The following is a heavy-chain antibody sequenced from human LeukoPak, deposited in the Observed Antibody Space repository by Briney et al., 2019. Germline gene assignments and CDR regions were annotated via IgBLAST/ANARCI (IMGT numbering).Heavy chain of an antibody. D-gene: IGHD3-10*01. J-gene: IGHJ5*02. CDR3: ARDVGYYYGSGTGFDP. Sequence: SETLSLTCTVSGGSISSNNYYWAWIRQPPGKGLEWIGSIYYSGTTYYNPSLKSRVSISVDTSKNQFSLKLSSVTAADTAVYYCARDVGYYYGSGTGFDPWGQGTLVTVSS. V-gene: IGHV4-39*07. CDR2: IYYSGTT. CDR1: GGSISSNNYY.